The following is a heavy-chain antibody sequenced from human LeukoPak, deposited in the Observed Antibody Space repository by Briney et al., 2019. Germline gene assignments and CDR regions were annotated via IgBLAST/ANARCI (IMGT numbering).Heavy chain of an antibody. Sequence: GGSLRLSCAASGFTFSSYAMHWVRQAPGKGLEWVAVISYDGSNKYYADSVKGRFTISRDNSKNTLYLQMNSLRAEDTAVYYCAREQGRDMAAAGGDYWGQGTLVTVSS. J-gene: IGHJ4*02. CDR2: ISYDGSNK. CDR3: AREQGRDMAAAGGDY. V-gene: IGHV3-30-3*01. CDR1: GFTFSSYA. D-gene: IGHD6-13*01.